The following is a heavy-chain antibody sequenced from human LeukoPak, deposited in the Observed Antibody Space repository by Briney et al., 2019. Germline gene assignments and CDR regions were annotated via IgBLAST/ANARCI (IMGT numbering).Heavy chain of an antibody. J-gene: IGHJ5*02. CDR1: GFTFSSYS. CDR3: ARDSHIVVVPAAVQGWFDP. CDR2: ISSSSSYI. V-gene: IGHV3-21*01. Sequence: SGGSLRLSCAASGFTFSSYSMNWVRQAPGKGLEWVSSISSSSSYIYYADSVKGRFTISRDNAKNSLYLQMNSLRAEDAAVYYCARDSHIVVVPAAVQGWFDPWGQGTLVTVSS. D-gene: IGHD2-2*01.